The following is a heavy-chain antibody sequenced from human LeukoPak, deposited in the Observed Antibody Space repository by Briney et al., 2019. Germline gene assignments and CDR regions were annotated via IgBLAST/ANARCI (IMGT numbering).Heavy chain of an antibody. CDR3: ARGRSNYYGMDV. J-gene: IGHJ6*02. CDR1: GGSVSSPNSY. D-gene: IGHD1-26*01. V-gene: IGHV4-61*01. Sequence: SETLSLTCTVSGGSVSSPNSYWSWIRRPPGKGLEWIGYIYYNGNTNYSPSLKSRVTMSVDTSKNLFSLKVSSVTAADTAVYYCARGRSNYYGMDVWGQGTTVTVSS. CDR2: IYYNGNT.